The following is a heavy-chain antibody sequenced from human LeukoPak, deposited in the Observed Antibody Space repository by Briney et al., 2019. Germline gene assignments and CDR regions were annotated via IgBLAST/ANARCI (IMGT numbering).Heavy chain of an antibody. V-gene: IGHV4-30-4*08. CDR1: GGSISSGDYY. J-gene: IGHJ4*02. D-gene: IGHD2-15*01. CDR3: ARDSDATLRSASGYLDY. Sequence: PSQTLSLTCTVSGGSISSGDYYWSWIRQPPGKGLEWIGYIYYSGSTYYNPSLKSRVTISVDTSKNQFSLKLSSVTAADTAVYYCARDSDATLRSASGYLDYWGQGTLVTVSS. CDR2: IYYSGST.